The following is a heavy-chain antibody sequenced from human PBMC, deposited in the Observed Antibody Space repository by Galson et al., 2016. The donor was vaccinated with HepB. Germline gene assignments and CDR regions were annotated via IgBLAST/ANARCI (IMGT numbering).Heavy chain of an antibody. Sequence: SLRLSCAASGFTVSSNYMSWVRQAPGKGLEWVSVIYSGGSTYYADSVKGRFTISRDNSKNTLYLQMNSLRAEDTAVYYCARDWSYGYSGWYFDLWGRGTLVTV. J-gene: IGHJ2*01. D-gene: IGHD5-18*01. V-gene: IGHV3-53*01. CDR3: ARDWSYGYSGWYFDL. CDR2: IYSGGST. CDR1: GFTVSSNY.